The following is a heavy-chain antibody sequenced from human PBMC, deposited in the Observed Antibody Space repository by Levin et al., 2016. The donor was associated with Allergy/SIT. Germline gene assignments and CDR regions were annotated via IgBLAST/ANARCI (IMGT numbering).Heavy chain of an antibody. D-gene: IGHD3-10*01. CDR2: ITGSGYDT. J-gene: IGHJ5*02. CDR1: GFTFSNYV. CDR3: AKGKSSGELDWFDP. Sequence: GESLKISCAASGFTFSNYVMAWVRQAPGKGLEWVSSITGSGYDTYYADSVKGRYTISRDNSKNTVYLQMNSLRADDTALYYCAKGKSSGELDWFDPWGQGTLVTVSS. V-gene: IGHV3-23*01.